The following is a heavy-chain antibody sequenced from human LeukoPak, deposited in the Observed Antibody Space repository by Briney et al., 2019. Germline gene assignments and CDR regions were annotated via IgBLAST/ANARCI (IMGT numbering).Heavy chain of an antibody. V-gene: IGHV4-59*01. D-gene: IGHD6-6*01. J-gene: IGHJ4*02. CDR3: VRHQQLGEVDY. CDR1: GGTISSYY. Sequence: SETLSLTCTVSGGTISSYYWSWIRQPPGKGLEWIGYIYYSGSTNYNPSLKSRVTISVDTSKNQFSLKLSSVTAADTAVYYCVRHQQLGEVDYWGQGTLVTVSS. CDR2: IYYSGST.